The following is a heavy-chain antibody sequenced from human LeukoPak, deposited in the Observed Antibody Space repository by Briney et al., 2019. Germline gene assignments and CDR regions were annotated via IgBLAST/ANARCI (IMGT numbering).Heavy chain of an antibody. Sequence: PETLSLTCTVSGGSISSYYWSWIRQPPGKGLEWIGYIYYSGSTNYNPSLKSRVTISVDTSKNQFSLKLSSVTAADTAVYYCARARGDTAMVRYYYYYYMDVWGKGTTVTVSS. V-gene: IGHV4-59*01. CDR1: GGSISSYY. CDR2: IYYSGST. J-gene: IGHJ6*03. D-gene: IGHD5-18*01. CDR3: ARARGDTAMVRYYYYYYMDV.